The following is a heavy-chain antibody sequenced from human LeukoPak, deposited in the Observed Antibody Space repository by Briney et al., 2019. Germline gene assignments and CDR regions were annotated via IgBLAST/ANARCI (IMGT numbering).Heavy chain of an antibody. CDR1: GGSFSGYY. J-gene: IGHJ6*02. D-gene: IGHD4-23*01. V-gene: IGHV4-34*01. CDR3: ARGGNYGDNSGVPYYYYGMDV. Sequence: SETLSLTCAVYGGSFSGYYWSWIRQPPGKGLEWIGEINHSGSTNYNPSLKSRVTISVDTSKNQFSLKLSSVTAADTAVYYCARGGNYGDNSGVPYYYYGMDVWGQGTTVTVSS. CDR2: INHSGST.